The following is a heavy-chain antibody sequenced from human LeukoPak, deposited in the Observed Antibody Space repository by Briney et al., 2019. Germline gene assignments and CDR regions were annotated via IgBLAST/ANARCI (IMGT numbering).Heavy chain of an antibody. Sequence: ALVKVSCKASGYTFTGYYMHWVRQAPGQGLEWMGWINPNSGGTNYAQKFQGRVTMTRDTSISTAYMELSRLRSDDTAVYYCARAIVPAATYYYYYYMDVWGKGTTVTVSS. CDR3: ARAIVPAATYYYYYYMDV. CDR1: GYTFTGYY. CDR2: INPNSGGT. J-gene: IGHJ6*03. D-gene: IGHD2-2*01. V-gene: IGHV1-2*02.